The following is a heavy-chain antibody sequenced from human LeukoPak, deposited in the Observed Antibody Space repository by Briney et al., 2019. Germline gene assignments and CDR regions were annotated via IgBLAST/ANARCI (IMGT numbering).Heavy chain of an antibody. Sequence: SSETLSLTCSVSGGSFSSSHYFWVWIRQPPGKGLEWIGSIYYSGSTYYNPSLKSRVTISVDTSKNQFSLRLSSVTAADTAVYYCASTFFYDSSGYSHFDFWGQGTLVTVSS. CDR3: ASTFFYDSSGYSHFDF. D-gene: IGHD3-22*01. J-gene: IGHJ4*02. CDR1: GGSFSSSHYF. V-gene: IGHV4-39*07. CDR2: IYYSGST.